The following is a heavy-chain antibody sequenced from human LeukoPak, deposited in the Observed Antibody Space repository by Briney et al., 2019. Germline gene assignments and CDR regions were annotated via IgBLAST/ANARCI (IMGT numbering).Heavy chain of an antibody. Sequence: RPGGSLRLSCAASGFTFDDYGMSWVRQAPGKGLEWVSGINWNGGSTGYADSVKGRFTISRDNAKNSLYLQMNSLRAEDTALYHCATLSDYGSGSPNRGREDYWGQGTLVTVSS. J-gene: IGHJ4*02. D-gene: IGHD3-10*01. CDR2: INWNGGST. CDR1: GFTFDDYG. V-gene: IGHV3-20*01. CDR3: ATLSDYGSGSPNRGREDY.